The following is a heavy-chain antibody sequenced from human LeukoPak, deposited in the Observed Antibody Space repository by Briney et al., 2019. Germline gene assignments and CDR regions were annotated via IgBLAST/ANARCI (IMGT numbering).Heavy chain of an antibody. D-gene: IGHD3-10*01. J-gene: IGHJ4*02. CDR1: GFTFNNYG. V-gene: IGHV3-30*02. CDR2: IRYNGNNQ. Sequence: GGSLRLSCAASGFTFNNYGMHWVRQAPGKGLEWVAFIRYNGNNQYYADSVKGRFTISRDNSKNTLYLQMNSLRAEDTAVYYCARDLYNYYGSGIDYWGQGTLVTVSS. CDR3: ARDLYNYYGSGIDY.